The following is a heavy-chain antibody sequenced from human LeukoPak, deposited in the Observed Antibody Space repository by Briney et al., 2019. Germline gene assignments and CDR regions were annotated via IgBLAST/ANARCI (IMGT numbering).Heavy chain of an antibody. V-gene: IGHV4-4*09. J-gene: IGHJ3*02. CDR2: IYTSGST. Sequence: PSESLSLTCTGSGGSISSSYWSWIRQPPGKGLEWIGYIYTSGSTNYNPSLKSRVTISVDTSKNQFSLKLSSVTAADTAVYYCARWGFREHDAFDIWGQGTMVTVSS. CDR1: GGSISSSY. D-gene: IGHD1-26*01. CDR3: ARWGFREHDAFDI.